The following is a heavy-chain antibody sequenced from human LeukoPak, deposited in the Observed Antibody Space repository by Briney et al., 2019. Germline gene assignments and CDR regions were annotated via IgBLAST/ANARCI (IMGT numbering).Heavy chain of an antibody. CDR3: ARGPDCSGGSCYPYWFDP. V-gene: IGHV4-34*01. D-gene: IGHD2-15*01. J-gene: IGHJ5*02. CDR2: INHSGST. CDR1: GGSFSGYY. Sequence: SETLSLTCAVYGGSFSGYYWSWIRQPPGKGLEWIGEINHSGSTNYNPSLKSRDTISVDTSKNQFSLKLSSVTAADTAVYYCARGPDCSGGSCYPYWFDPWGQGTLVTVSS.